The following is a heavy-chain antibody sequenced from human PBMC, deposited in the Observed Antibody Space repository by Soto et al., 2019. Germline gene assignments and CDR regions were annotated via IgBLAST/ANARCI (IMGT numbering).Heavy chain of an antibody. CDR3: ARQAYRSGWTDY. V-gene: IGHV4-39*01. J-gene: IGHJ4*02. CDR2: IYYSGST. Sequence: QLQLQESGPGLVKPSETLSLTCTVSGGSIGTTSYYWGWIRQPPGKGLEWIGSIYYSGSTYYNPSLKSRVTISVDTSKNQFSLKLSSVTAADTAVYYCARQAYRSGWTDYWGQGTLVTVSS. D-gene: IGHD6-19*01. CDR1: GGSIGTTSYY.